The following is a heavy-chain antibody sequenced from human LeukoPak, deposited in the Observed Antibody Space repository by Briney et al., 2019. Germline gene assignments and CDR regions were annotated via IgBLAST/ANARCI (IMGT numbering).Heavy chain of an antibody. CDR1: GYTFTDYY. CDR2: VDPEDGET. CDR3: ATAGYCSSTSCPLYYYMDV. D-gene: IGHD2-2*01. J-gene: IGHJ6*03. V-gene: IGHV1-69-2*01. Sequence: ASVKASCKASGYTFTDYYMHWVQQAPGKGLEWMGRVDPEDGETIYAEKFQGRVTITADTSTDTAYMELSSLRSEDTAVYYCATAGYCSSTSCPLYYYMDVWGKGTTVTVSS.